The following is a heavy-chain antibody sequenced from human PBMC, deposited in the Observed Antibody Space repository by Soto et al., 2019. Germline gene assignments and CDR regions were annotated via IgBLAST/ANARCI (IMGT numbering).Heavy chain of an antibody. Sequence: PGGSLRLSCAASGFTFSSYGMHWVRQAPGKGLEWVAVIWYDGSNKYYADSVKGRFTISRDNSKNALYLQMNSLRAEDTAVYYYARDGWYSGSSGVFDIWGQGTLVTLSS. CDR2: IWYDGSNK. D-gene: IGHD1-26*01. V-gene: IGHV3-33*01. CDR1: GFTFSSYG. J-gene: IGHJ3*02. CDR3: ARDGWYSGSSGVFDI.